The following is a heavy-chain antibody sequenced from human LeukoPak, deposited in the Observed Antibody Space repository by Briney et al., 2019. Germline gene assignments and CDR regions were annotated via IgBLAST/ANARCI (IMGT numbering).Heavy chain of an antibody. CDR2: IYYTGKN. J-gene: IGHJ4*02. CDR3: VRRDTGWNYFDY. V-gene: IGHV4-59*08. Sequence: SETLSLTCAVSGGSINGHYWGWIRQPPGKGLQWIGDIYYTGKNNYNPSLKSRVTISLDTSKDHLSLNLTSVVAADTAIYCCVRRDTGWNYFDYWGQGILVTVSS. CDR1: GGSINGHY. D-gene: IGHD6-19*01.